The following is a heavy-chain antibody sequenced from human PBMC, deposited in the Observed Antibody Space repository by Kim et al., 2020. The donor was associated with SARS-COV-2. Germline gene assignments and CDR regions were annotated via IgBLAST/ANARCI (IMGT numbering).Heavy chain of an antibody. V-gene: IGHV3-30*04. CDR2: ISYDGSNK. Sequence: GGSLRLSCAASGFTFSSYAMHWVRQAPGKGLEWVAVISYDGSNKYYADSVKGRFTISRDNSKNTLYLQMNSLRAEDTAVYYCARDYEKKWFGEDYYGMDVWGQGTTVTVSS. D-gene: IGHD3-10*01. CDR3: ARDYEKKWFGEDYYGMDV. J-gene: IGHJ6*02. CDR1: GFTFSSYA.